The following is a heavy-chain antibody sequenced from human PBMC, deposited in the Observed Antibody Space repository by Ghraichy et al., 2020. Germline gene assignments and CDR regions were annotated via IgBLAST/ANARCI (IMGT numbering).Heavy chain of an antibody. CDR2: IYSGGTT. Sequence: GGSLRLSCAASGFTVSSNYMSWVRQAPGKGLEWVSVIYSGGTTYYADSVKGRFTISRDNSKNTLYLQMNSLRAEDTAVFYCATVLTTSFGAFDIWGQGTMVTVSS. CDR3: ATVLTTSFGAFDI. CDR1: GFTVSSNY. V-gene: IGHV3-53*01. D-gene: IGHD3-9*01. J-gene: IGHJ3*02.